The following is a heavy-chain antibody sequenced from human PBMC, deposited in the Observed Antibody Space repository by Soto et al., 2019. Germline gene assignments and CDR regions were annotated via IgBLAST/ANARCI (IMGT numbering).Heavy chain of an antibody. D-gene: IGHD2-8*01. CDR2: IYYSGST. V-gene: IGHV4-39*07. Sequence: SETLSLTCTVSGGSISSNSSYWVWIRQPPGKGLEWVGSIYYSGSTYYNPSLESRVTISVDTSKNQFSLKLNSVTAADTAVYYCARGNGADYYYYYMDVWGKGTTVTVSS. CDR3: ARGNGADYYYYYMDV. CDR1: GGSISSNSSY. J-gene: IGHJ6*03.